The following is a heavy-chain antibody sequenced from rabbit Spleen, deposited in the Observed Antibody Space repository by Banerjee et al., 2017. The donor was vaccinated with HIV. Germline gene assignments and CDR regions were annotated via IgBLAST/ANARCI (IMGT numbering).Heavy chain of an antibody. J-gene: IGHJ4*01. CDR3: ARDLVAVIGWNFNL. Sequence: QEHLVESGGGLVKPEGSLTLTCKASGVSFSSSDYMCWVRQAPGKGLEWIACINTATGKAVYASWAKGRFTMSRTSSTTVTLQMTSLTAADTATYFCARDLVAVIGWNFNLWGQGTLVTVS. D-gene: IGHD1-1*01. CDR2: INTATGKA. V-gene: IGHV1S45*01. CDR1: GVSFSSSDY.